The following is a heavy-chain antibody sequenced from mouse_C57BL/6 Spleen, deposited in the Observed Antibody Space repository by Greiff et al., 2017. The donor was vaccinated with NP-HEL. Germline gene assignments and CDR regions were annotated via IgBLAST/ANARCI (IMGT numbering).Heavy chain of an antibody. J-gene: IGHJ2*01. CDR3: ARSSLQHDY. CDR2: IYPGDGDT. CDR1: GYAFSSSW. D-gene: IGHD6-5*01. V-gene: IGHV1-82*01. Sequence: VQLQQSGPELVKPGASVKISCKASGYAFSSSWMNWVKQRPGKGLEWIGRIYPGDGDTNYNGKFKGKATLTADKSSSTAYMQLSSLTSEDSAVYFCARSSLQHDYWGQGTTLTVSS.